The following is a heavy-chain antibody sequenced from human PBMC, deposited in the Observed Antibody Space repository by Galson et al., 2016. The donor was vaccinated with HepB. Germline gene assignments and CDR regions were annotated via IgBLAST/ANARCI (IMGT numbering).Heavy chain of an antibody. D-gene: IGHD3-10*01. CDR1: GYTLTSYG. CDR3: VRDSGPLYGSGSYKGYFDY. V-gene: IGHV1-18*01. CDR2: ISAYTGDT. J-gene: IGHJ4*02. Sequence: SVKVSCKASGYTLTSYGISWVRQAPGQGLEWMGWISAYTGDTDYAQKFQGRVTMTTDTSTSTAYMELRSLRSVDTAVYYCVRDSGPLYGSGSYKGYFDYWGRGTLVTVSS.